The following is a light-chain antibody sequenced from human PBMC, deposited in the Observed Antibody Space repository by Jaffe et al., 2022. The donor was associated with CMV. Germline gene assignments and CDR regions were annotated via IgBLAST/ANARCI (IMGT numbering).Light chain of an antibody. Sequence: EIVMTQSPATLSVSPGERATLSCRASQSVSSNLAWYQQKPGQAPRLLIYGASTRATGIPARFSGSGSGTEFTLTISSLQSEDFAVYYCQQYNNWPFFFGQGTKLEIK. CDR2: GAS. J-gene: IGKJ2*01. CDR3: QQYNNWPFF. V-gene: IGKV3-15*01. CDR1: QSVSSN.